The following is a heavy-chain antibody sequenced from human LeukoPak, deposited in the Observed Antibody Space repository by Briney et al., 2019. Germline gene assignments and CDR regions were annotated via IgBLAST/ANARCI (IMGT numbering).Heavy chain of an antibody. J-gene: IGHJ6*03. CDR2: ISSSSNTI. V-gene: IGHV3-48*01. D-gene: IGHD3-10*01. Sequence: GGSLRLSCAASGFTFSSYTMTWVRQAPGKGLEWVSYISSSSNTIYYADSVKGRFTISRDNAKNSLYLQMNSLRAEDTAVYYCARWALYYNYYMDVWGKGTTVTVSS. CDR1: GFTFSSYT. CDR3: ARWALYYNYYMDV.